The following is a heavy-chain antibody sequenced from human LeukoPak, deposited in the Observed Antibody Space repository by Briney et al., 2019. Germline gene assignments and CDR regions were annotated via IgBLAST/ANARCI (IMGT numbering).Heavy chain of an antibody. CDR3: ASSTRGGWYWFDY. V-gene: IGHV4-34*01. CDR1: GGSFSGYY. Sequence: PSETLSLTCAVYGGSFSGYYWSWIRQPPGKGLEWIGEINHSGSTNYNPSLKSRVTISVDTSKNQFSLKLSSVTAADTAVYYCASSTRGGWYWFDYWGRGTLVTVSS. D-gene: IGHD6-19*01. J-gene: IGHJ4*02. CDR2: INHSGST.